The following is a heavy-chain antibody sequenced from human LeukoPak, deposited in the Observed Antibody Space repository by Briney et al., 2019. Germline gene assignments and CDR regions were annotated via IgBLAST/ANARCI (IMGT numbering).Heavy chain of an antibody. J-gene: IGHJ4*02. CDR1: GFTFSSYS. CDR2: ISSSSSYI. D-gene: IGHD3-22*01. V-gene: IGHV3-21*01. CDR3: ARAYYDSLPNLFDY. Sequence: PGGSLRLSCAASGFTFSSYSMKWVRQAPGKGVEWGSSISSSSSYIYYADSVKGRFTISRDNAKNSLYLQMNSLRAEDTAVYYCARAYYDSLPNLFDYWGQGTLVTVSS.